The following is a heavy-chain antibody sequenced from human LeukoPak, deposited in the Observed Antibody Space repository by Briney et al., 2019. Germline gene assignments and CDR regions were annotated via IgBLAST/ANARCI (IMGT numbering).Heavy chain of an antibody. Sequence: GGSLRLSCAASGFTFSSYSMNWVRQAPGKGLEWVSSISSSSSYIYYADSVKGRFTISRDNAKNSLYLQMNSLRAEDTAVYYCARGGSYGYGEIYYFDYWGQGTLVAVSS. J-gene: IGHJ4*02. V-gene: IGHV3-21*01. D-gene: IGHD5-18*01. CDR3: ARGGSYGYGEIYYFDY. CDR2: ISSSSSYI. CDR1: GFTFSSYS.